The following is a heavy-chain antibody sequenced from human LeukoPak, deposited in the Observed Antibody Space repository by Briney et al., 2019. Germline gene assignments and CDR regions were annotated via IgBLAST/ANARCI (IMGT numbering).Heavy chain of an antibody. D-gene: IGHD3-10*01. J-gene: IGHJ6*02. CDR3: ARGPMVRGNYYYGMDV. V-gene: IGHV1-69*04. Sequence: SVKLSCTASGNTFSSDGSSSERQARGQMRESMRRIIPILGIANYAQKFQGRVTITADKSTSTSYMELSSLRSEDTAVYYCARGPMVRGNYYYGMDVWGQGTRVTVSS. CDR2: IIPILGIA. CDR1: GNTFSSDG.